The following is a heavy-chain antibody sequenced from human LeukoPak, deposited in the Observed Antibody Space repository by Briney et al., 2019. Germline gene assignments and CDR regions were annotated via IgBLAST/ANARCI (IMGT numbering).Heavy chain of an antibody. J-gene: IGHJ4*02. V-gene: IGHV3-21*01. D-gene: IGHD2-2*01. CDR3: ARGRGCSSMSCYPDF. CDR2: ISPSSHYI. CDR1: GFTFSSYE. Sequence: GGSLRLSCAASGFTFSSYEMNWVRQAPGKGLEWVSSISPSSHYIYYADSVKGRFTISRDNAKNSLYLQMHSLRAEDTAVYYCARGRGCSSMSCYPDFWGQGSLVTVSS.